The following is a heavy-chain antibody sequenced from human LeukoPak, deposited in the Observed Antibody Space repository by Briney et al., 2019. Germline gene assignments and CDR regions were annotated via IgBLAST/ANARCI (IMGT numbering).Heavy chain of an antibody. Sequence: SETLSLTCAVYGGSFSSYSWSWIRQPPGKGLDWIGEINHSGSTNYIPSLKSRVTISVDTSKNQFSLKLSSVTAADTAVYYCARGPTYCTSASCCFNYWGQGTLVTVSS. CDR1: GGSFSSYS. D-gene: IGHD2-2*01. J-gene: IGHJ4*02. V-gene: IGHV4-34*01. CDR3: ARGPTYCTSASCCFNY. CDR2: INHSGST.